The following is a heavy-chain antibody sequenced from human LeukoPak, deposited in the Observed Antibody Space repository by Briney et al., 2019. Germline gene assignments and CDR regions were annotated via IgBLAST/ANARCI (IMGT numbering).Heavy chain of an antibody. J-gene: IGHJ5*02. D-gene: IGHD3-22*01. V-gene: IGHV1-18*04. CDR2: ISTYNGNT. CDR3: ARDGTYYYDGSPVGWSDP. CDR1: GYAFTTYG. Sequence: ASVKVSCKASGYAFTTYGISWVRQVPGQGLEWMGWISTYNGNTNYAQMLQGRVTMTTDTSTSTAYMELRSLRYDDTAVYYCARDGTYYYDGSPVGWSDPWGQGTLVTVSS.